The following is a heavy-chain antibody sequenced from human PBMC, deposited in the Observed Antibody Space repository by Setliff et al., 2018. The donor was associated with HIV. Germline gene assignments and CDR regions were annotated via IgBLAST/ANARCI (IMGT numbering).Heavy chain of an antibody. CDR1: GCSFGIYG. J-gene: IGHJ4*02. D-gene: IGHD2-2*01. V-gene: IGHV1-69*13. Sequence: AVKVSCMASGCSFGIYGISWVRQAPGQGLEWMGGTIPMFGTANYAQKFQGRVTITADESTNTGYMELSGLRFEDTAVYYCARESACSSTSCPKVLDYWGQGTQVTVSS. CDR3: ARESACSSTSCPKVLDY. CDR2: TIPMFGTA.